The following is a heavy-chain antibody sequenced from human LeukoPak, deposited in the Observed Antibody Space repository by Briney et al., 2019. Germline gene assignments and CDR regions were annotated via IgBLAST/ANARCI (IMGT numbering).Heavy chain of an antibody. CDR2: IYHSGST. CDR3: ASAGGPRVHFDY. CDR1: GGSISSSNW. J-gene: IGHJ4*02. Sequence: PSETLSLTCAVSGGSISSSNWWSWVRQPPGKGLEWIGEIYHSGSTNYNPSLKSRVTISVDKSKNQFSLKLSSVTAADTAVYYCASAGGPRVHFDYWGQGTLVTVSS. V-gene: IGHV4-4*02. D-gene: IGHD1-14*01.